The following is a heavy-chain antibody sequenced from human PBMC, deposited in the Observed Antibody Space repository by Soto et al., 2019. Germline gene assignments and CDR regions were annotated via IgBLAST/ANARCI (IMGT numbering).Heavy chain of an antibody. CDR3: GKDPNGDYIGAYWFDP. CDR1: GFTFNKYA. J-gene: IGHJ5*02. V-gene: IGHV3-23*01. D-gene: IGHD4-17*01. Sequence: EVQLLESGGGLVHPGGSLRLSCAASGFTFNKYAMTWVRQAPGKGLEWVASIGGVGGYIRYGDSVKGRFTISRDNSMNTLFLQMSSLRSEDTAIYYCGKDPNGDYIGAYWFDPWGQGTLVTVSS. CDR2: IGGVGGYI.